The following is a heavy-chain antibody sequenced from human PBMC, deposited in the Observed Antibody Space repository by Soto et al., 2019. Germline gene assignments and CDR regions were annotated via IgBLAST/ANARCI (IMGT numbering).Heavy chain of an antibody. J-gene: IGHJ5*02. D-gene: IGHD6-25*01. V-gene: IGHV3-33*01. Sequence: QVQLVASGGGVVQPGRSLRLSCAASGFTFSSYGMHWVRQAPGKGLEWVAVIWYDGSNKYYADSVKGRFTISRDNSKNTLYLQMNSLRAEDTAVYYCARDGGPYNWFDPWGQGTLVTVSS. CDR1: GFTFSSYG. CDR2: IWYDGSNK. CDR3: ARDGGPYNWFDP.